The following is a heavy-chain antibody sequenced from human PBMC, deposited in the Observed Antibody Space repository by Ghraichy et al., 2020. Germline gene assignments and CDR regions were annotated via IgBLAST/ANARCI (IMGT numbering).Heavy chain of an antibody. CDR1: GGSISSSSYY. CDR3: ARQGGYFDY. J-gene: IGHJ4*02. Sequence: SETLSLTCTVSGGSISSSSYYWGWIRQPPGKGLEWIGSIYYSGSTYYNPSLKSRVTISVDTSKNQFSLKLSSVTAADTAVYYCARQGGYFDYWGQGTLVTVAS. D-gene: IGHD2-15*01. V-gene: IGHV4-39*01. CDR2: IYYSGST.